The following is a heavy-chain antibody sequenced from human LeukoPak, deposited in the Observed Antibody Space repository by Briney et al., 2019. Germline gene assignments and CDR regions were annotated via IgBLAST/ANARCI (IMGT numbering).Heavy chain of an antibody. V-gene: IGHV4-59*01. D-gene: IGHD3-22*01. Sequence: PSETLSLTCTVSGDSISSDHWSWIRQPPGKGLEWIACISYSGSTKYNPSLKSRVTISVDTSKNQLSLKLSSVTAADTAVYYCAREPGFDSSGYLNWFDPWGQGTLVTVSS. CDR2: ISYSGST. J-gene: IGHJ5*02. CDR3: AREPGFDSSGYLNWFDP. CDR1: GDSISSDH.